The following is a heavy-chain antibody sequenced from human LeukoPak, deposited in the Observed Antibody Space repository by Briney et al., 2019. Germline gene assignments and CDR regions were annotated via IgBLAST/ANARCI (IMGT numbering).Heavy chain of an antibody. CDR1: GFTSSSYW. CDR3: ARDIGRAPDH. D-gene: IGHD1-26*01. CDR2: ISTDGSIT. Sequence: PGGSLRLSCAASGFTSSSYWMHWVRQVPGKGLVWVSIISTDGSITRYADSVKGRFTVTRDNAKNTLYLEMNGLRAEDTAVYFCARDIGRAPDHWGQGTLVIVSS. V-gene: IGHV3-74*01. J-gene: IGHJ4*02.